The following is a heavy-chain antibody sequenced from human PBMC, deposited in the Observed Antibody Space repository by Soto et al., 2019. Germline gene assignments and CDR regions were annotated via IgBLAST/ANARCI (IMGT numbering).Heavy chain of an antibody. V-gene: IGHV4-31*03. CDR1: GGSISIGGYY. CDR2: IYYSGST. J-gene: IGHJ4*02. CDR3: ARGVGYAGVDY. Sequence: PSETLSLTCTVSGGSISIGGYYWSGIRQHPGKGLEWIGYIYYSGSTYYNPSLKSRVTISVDTSKNQFSLKLSSVTAADTALYYCARGVGYAGVDYWGQGTLVTVSS. D-gene: IGHD5-12*01.